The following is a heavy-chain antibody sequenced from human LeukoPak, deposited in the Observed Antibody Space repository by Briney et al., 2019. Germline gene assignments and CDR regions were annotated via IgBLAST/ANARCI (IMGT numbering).Heavy chain of an antibody. CDR2: INHSGST. J-gene: IGHJ4*02. Sequence: SETLSLTCAVYGGSFSGYYWSWIRQPPGKGLEWMGEINHSGSTNYNPSLKSRVTISVDTSKNQFSLKLSSVTAADTAVYYCARVIQLWSGGADYWGQGTLVTVSS. D-gene: IGHD5-18*01. CDR1: GGSFSGYY. CDR3: ARVIQLWSGGADY. V-gene: IGHV4-34*01.